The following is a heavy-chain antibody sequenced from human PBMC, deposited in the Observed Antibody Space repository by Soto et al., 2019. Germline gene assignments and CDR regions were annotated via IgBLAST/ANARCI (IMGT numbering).Heavy chain of an antibody. CDR3: VRCPGGHDNIFAF. V-gene: IGHV6-1*01. D-gene: IGHD1-1*01. CDR2: TYYRSKWLN. J-gene: IGHJ5*01. Sequence: SQTLSLTCVISGDSVSSNTATWNWIRQSPSRGLEWLGRTYYRSKWLNTYAESVKSRITVNPDTPKNQFSLHLSSVTPEDTFVYFCVRCPGGHDNIFAFSGQGTLVTVSS. CDR1: GDSVSSNTAT.